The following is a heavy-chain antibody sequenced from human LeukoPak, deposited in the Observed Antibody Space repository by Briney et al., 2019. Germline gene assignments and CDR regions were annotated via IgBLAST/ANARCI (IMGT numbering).Heavy chain of an antibody. CDR2: IYSGGST. CDR1: GFTVSSNY. J-gene: IGHJ4*02. V-gene: IGHV3-53*01. CDR3: AKDVRFCSSTSCYGY. Sequence: GGSLRLSCAASGFTVSSNYMSWVRQAPGKGLEWVSVIYSGGSTYYADSVKGRFTISRDNSKNTLYLQMNSLRAEDTAVYYCAKDVRFCSSTSCYGYWGQGTLVTVSS. D-gene: IGHD2-2*01.